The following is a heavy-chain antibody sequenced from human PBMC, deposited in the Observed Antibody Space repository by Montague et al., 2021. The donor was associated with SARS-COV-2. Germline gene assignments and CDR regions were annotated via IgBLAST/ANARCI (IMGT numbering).Heavy chain of an antibody. Sequence: SLRLSCAASGFTFSSSWMSWVRQAPGKGLEWVANIKQDGSEKYYVDSVKGRFTISRDNAKNSLYLQMNSLRAEDTAVYYCARDRTYCSGGSCLYYYYYGMDVWGQGTTVTVSS. J-gene: IGHJ6*02. CDR3: ARDRTYCSGGSCLYYYYYGMDV. CDR2: IKQDGSEK. D-gene: IGHD2-15*01. V-gene: IGHV3-7*01. CDR1: GFTFSSSW.